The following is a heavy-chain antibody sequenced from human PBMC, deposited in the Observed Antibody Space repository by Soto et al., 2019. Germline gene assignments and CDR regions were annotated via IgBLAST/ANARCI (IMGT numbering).Heavy chain of an antibody. D-gene: IGHD3-10*01. V-gene: IGHV4-61*01. CDR3: ARDFMVRGVIDY. J-gene: IGHJ4*02. CDR2: IYYSGST. Sequence: SETLSLTCTVSGGSVSSGSYYWSWIRQPPGKGLEWIGYIYYSGSTNYNPSLKSRVTISVDTSKNQFSLKLSSVTAADTAVYHCARDFMVRGVIDYWGQGTLVTVS. CDR1: GGSVSSGSYY.